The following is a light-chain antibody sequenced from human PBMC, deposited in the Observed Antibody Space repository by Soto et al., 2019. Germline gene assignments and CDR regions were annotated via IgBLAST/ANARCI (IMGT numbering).Light chain of an antibody. J-gene: IGLJ3*02. CDR3: GTWDSSLSAGV. Sequence: QSVSTQPPSVSAAPGQKVTISCSGSSSNIGNNYLSWYQQLPGTAPKLLIYENNKRPSGIPDRFSGSKSGTSATLGITGLQTGDEADYYCGTWDSSLSAGVFGEGTKLTVL. CDR1: SSNIGNNY. V-gene: IGLV1-51*02. CDR2: ENN.